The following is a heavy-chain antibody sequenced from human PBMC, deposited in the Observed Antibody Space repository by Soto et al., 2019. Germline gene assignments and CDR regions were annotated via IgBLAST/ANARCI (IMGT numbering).Heavy chain of an antibody. J-gene: IGHJ5*02. CDR1: GYTFTSYG. V-gene: IGHV1-18*01. Sequence: ASVQVSCKASGYTFTSYGISWVRQAPGQGLEWMGWISAYNGNTNYAQKLQGRVTMTTDTSTSTVYMELRSLRPDDTAVYYCARCDAVVAGGSWFDPWGLGTLVTVS. CDR2: ISAYNGNT. CDR3: ARCDAVVAGGSWFDP. D-gene: IGHD2-15*01.